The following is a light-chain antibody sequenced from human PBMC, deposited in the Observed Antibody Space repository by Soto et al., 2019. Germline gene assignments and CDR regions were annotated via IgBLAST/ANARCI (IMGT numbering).Light chain of an antibody. CDR2: GAS. CDR1: QSISSSH. Sequence: EIVMTQSPATPSVSPGERATLSCRASQSISSSHLAWYQQKPGQAPRLLIYGASTRATGVPARFSGSGSGTEFTLTISSLQSEDFALYYCQQHNNWPLTFGQGTRLEIK. J-gene: IGKJ5*01. V-gene: IGKV3-15*01. CDR3: QQHNNWPLT.